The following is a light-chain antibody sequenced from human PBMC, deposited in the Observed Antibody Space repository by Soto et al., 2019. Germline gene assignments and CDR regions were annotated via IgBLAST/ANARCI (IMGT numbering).Light chain of an antibody. Sequence: DIQMTQSPSSLSAAVGDRVTIACRASQNITNFLNWYQHNPGKAPNLLIFAASHLQSGASSRFSGSGSGTDFTLTISSLHPEDFTTFYCQESDSTLWAFGQGTKVDI. CDR1: QNITNF. CDR2: AAS. CDR3: QESDSTLWA. J-gene: IGKJ1*01. V-gene: IGKV1-39*01.